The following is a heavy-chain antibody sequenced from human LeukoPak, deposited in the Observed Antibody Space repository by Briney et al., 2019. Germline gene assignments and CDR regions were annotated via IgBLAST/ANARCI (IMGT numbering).Heavy chain of an antibody. CDR3: ARVNYYDSRGYYHAFDI. CDR2: IYNSGST. CDR1: GGSISSGDYY. Sequence: SETLSLTCTVSGGSISSGDYYWSWIRQPPGKGPEWIGYIYNSGSTNYNPSLKSRVTISVDTSKNQFSLKLSSVTAADTAVYYCARVNYYDSRGYYHAFDIWGQGTMVTVSS. D-gene: IGHD3-22*01. J-gene: IGHJ3*02. V-gene: IGHV4-61*08.